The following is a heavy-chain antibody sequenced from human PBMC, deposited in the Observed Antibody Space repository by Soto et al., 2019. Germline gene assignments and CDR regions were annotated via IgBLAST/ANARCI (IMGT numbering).Heavy chain of an antibody. D-gene: IGHD6-6*01. CDR1: GFTFSSYA. J-gene: IGHJ6*02. V-gene: IGHV3-23*01. CDR2: ISGSGGST. CDR3: AKDFLLDLSSSSDYYGMDV. Sequence: GGSLRLSCAASGFTFSSYAMSWVRQAPGKGLEWVSAISGSGGSTYYADSVKGRFTISRDNSKNTLYLQMNSLRAEDTAVYYCAKDFLLDLSSSSDYYGMDVWGQGTTVTVSS.